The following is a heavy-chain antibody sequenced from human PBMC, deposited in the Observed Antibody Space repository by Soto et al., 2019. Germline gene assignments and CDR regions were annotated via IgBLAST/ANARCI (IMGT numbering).Heavy chain of an antibody. CDR2: ISYDGSNK. Sequence: QVQLVESGGGVVQPGRSLRLSCAASGFTFSSYAMHWVHQAPGKGLEWVAVISYDGSNKYYAASVKGRFTISRDNSKNTLYLQMNRLRAEDTAVYYCAREGPVGATEDDAFDIWGQGTMVTVAS. D-gene: IGHD1-26*01. J-gene: IGHJ3*02. CDR3: AREGPVGATEDDAFDI. V-gene: IGHV3-30-3*01. CDR1: GFTFSSYA.